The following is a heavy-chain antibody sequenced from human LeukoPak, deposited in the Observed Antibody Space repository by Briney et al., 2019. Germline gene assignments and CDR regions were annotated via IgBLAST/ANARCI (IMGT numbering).Heavy chain of an antibody. CDR1: GYTFTSYG. Sequence: GASVKVSCKASGYTFTSYGISWVRQAPGQGLEWMGWISAYNGNTNYAQKLQGRVTMTTDTSTSTAYMELRSLRSDDTAVYYCARVILGGFTYYDFWSGYALGYAFDIWGQGTMVTVSS. V-gene: IGHV1-18*01. D-gene: IGHD3-3*01. CDR2: ISAYNGNT. CDR3: ARVILGGFTYYDFWSGYALGYAFDI. J-gene: IGHJ3*02.